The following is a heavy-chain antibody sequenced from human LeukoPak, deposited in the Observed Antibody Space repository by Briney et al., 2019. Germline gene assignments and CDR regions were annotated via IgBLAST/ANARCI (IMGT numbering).Heavy chain of an antibody. CDR3: ARDGSRYRLDY. Sequence: GGSLILSCAASGFTFSSYWMHWVRQAPGKGLVWVSRINSDGSSTSYADSVKGRFTISRDNAKNTLYLQMNSLRAEDTAVHYCARDGSRYRLDYWGQGTLVTVSS. D-gene: IGHD1-26*01. V-gene: IGHV3-74*01. J-gene: IGHJ4*02. CDR2: INSDGSST. CDR1: GFTFSSYW.